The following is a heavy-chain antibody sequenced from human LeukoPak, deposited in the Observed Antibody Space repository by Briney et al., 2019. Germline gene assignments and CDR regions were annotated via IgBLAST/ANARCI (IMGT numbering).Heavy chain of an antibody. V-gene: IGHV3-33*08. D-gene: IGHD3-9*01. J-gene: IGHJ6*02. CDR2: MWYDGSNK. Sequence: GGSLRLSCAASGFTFSSYGMHWVRQAPGKGLEWVAVMWYDGSNKYYADSVKGRFTISRDNSKNTLYLQMNSLRAEDTAVYYCAREYDILTGYNAYYYYYGMDVWGQGTTVTVSS. CDR1: GFTFSSYG. CDR3: AREYDILTGYNAYYYYYGMDV.